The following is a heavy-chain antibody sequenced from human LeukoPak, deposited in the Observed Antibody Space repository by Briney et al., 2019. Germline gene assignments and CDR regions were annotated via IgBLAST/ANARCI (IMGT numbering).Heavy chain of an antibody. CDR2: IFYSGSS. J-gene: IGHJ4*02. V-gene: IGHV4-59*01. CDR3: AVRAARFFDY. D-gene: IGHD6-25*01. CDR1: GDSLNSFY. Sequence: KASETMSLTCTVSGDSLNSFYWSWIRQPPGEGLEWIGYIFYSGSSNYNASLRSRVAISVDTCKNQFSLKLTSVTAPDAAVYYCAVRAARFFDYWGQGILATVSS.